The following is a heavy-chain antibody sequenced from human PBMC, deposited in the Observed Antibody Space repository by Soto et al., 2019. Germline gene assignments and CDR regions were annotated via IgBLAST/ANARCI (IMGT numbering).Heavy chain of an antibody. CDR1: GYTFTSYG. CDR3: ARVEPYYDILTGPNFDY. Sequence: GASVKVSCKASGYTFTSYGISWVRQAPGQGLEWMGWISAYNGNTNYAQKLQGRVTMTTDTSTSTAYMELRSLRSDDTAVYYCARVEPYYDILTGPNFDYWGQGTLVTVSS. D-gene: IGHD3-9*01. CDR2: ISAYNGNT. J-gene: IGHJ4*02. V-gene: IGHV1-18*01.